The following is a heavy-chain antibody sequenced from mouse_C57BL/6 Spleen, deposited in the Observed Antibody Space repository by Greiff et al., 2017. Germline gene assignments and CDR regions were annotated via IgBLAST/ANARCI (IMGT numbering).Heavy chain of an antibody. D-gene: IGHD1-1*01. CDR2: ISNKANGYTS. J-gene: IGHJ4*01. CDR3: GRGGDNGSSCSYAMDD. CDR1: GFTFTDYY. V-gene: IGHV7-3*01. Sequence: DVKLVESGGGLVQPGGSLSLSCEASGFTFTDYYMSWVRQPPGKALEWLGFISNKANGYTSEYSASVKGRFTISRANSHSNLYLQMNALRAEDRAAYYCGRGGDNGSSCSYAMDDWGQGTSVTVSS.